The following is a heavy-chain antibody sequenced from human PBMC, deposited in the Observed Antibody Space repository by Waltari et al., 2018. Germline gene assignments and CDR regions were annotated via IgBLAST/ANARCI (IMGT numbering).Heavy chain of an antibody. J-gene: IGHJ5*02. Sequence: QVQLQQWGAGLLKPSETLSLTCAVYGGSFSGYYWSWIRQPPGKGLEWIGEINTSGSPNYNPSLTSRVTIAVDTSKNQFSLKLSSVTAADTAVYYCARGRGWSVVVTATLVWFDPWGQGTLVTVSS. CDR3: ARGRGWSVVVTATLVWFDP. V-gene: IGHV4-34*01. CDR1: GGSFSGYY. D-gene: IGHD2-21*02. CDR2: INTSGSP.